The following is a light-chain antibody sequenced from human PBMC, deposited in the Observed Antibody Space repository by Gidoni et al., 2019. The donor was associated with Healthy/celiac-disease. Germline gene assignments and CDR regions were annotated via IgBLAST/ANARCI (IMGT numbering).Light chain of an antibody. J-gene: IGLJ1*01. CDR3: SSYTSSSTLLV. CDR1: SSDVGGYNY. V-gene: IGLV2-14*01. Sequence: QSALTQPASVSGSPGQSITISCTGTSSDVGGYNYVSWYQQHPGKAPKLMIYEVSNRPSGVSNRFSGSKSCNTSSLTISGLQAEDEADYYCSSYTSSSTLLVFGTGTKVTVL. CDR2: EVS.